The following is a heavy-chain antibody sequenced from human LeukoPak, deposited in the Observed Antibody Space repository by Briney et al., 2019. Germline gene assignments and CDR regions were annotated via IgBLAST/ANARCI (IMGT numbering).Heavy chain of an antibody. J-gene: IGHJ4*02. CDR2: IWYDGKFK. CDR1: GFTFKTYS. D-gene: IGHD2-15*01. V-gene: IGHV3-33*01. CDR3: ARGFGSGASSVQF. Sequence: GGSLRLSCAASGFTFKTYSMHWVRQAPGKGLEWLAVIWYDGKFKYYGDSVKGRITISRDNSKATLDLQMDNLRAEDSGVYYCARGFGSGASSVQFWGQGTLVTVSS.